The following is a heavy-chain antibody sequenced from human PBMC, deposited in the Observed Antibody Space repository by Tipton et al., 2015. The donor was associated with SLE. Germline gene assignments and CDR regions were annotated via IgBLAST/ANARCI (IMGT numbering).Heavy chain of an antibody. J-gene: IGHJ5*02. CDR3: ARDPAAGGDWFDP. D-gene: IGHD6-13*01. CDR1: GGSISSGSYY. Sequence: TLSLTCTVSGGSISSGSYYWSWIRQPAGKGLEWIGYIYTSVSTNYNPPLKSSVTISVDTSKNQFSLKLSSVTAADTAVYYCARDPAAGGDWFDPWGQGTLVTVSS. V-gene: IGHV4-61*09. CDR2: IYTSVST.